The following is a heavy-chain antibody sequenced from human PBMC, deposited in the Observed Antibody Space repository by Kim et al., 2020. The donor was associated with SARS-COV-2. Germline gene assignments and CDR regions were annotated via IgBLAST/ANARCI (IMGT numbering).Heavy chain of an antibody. CDR2: ISSSSSYI. D-gene: IGHD4-4*01. Sequence: GGSLRLSCAASGFTFSSYSMNWVRQAPGKGLEWVSSISSSSSYIYYADSVKGRFTISRDNAKNSLYLQMNSLRAEDTAVYYCARDQNDYSIDSYYYYYMDVWGKGTTVTVSS. CDR1: GFTFSSYS. V-gene: IGHV3-21*01. CDR3: ARDQNDYSIDSYYYYYMDV. J-gene: IGHJ6*03.